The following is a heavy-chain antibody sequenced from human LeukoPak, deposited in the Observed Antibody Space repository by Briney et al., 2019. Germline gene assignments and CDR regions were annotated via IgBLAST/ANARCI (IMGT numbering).Heavy chain of an antibody. CDR3: AKDRARPEGYYYYYMDV. J-gene: IGHJ6*03. Sequence: PGGSLRLSCAASGFTFSSYAMSWVRQAPGKGLEWVSAISGSGGSTYYADSVKGRFTISRDNSKNTLYLQMNSLRAEDTAVYYCAKDRARPEGYYYYYMDVWGKGTTVTVSS. V-gene: IGHV3-23*01. CDR2: ISGSGGST. CDR1: GFTFSSYA. D-gene: IGHD6-6*01.